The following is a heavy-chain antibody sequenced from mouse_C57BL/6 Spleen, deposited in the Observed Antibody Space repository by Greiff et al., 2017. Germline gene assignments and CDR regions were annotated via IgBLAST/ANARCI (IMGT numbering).Heavy chain of an antibody. D-gene: IGHD1-1*01. V-gene: IGHV1-18*01. CDR3: ATLRPTGYFDY. CDR2: INPNNGGT. CDR1: GYTFTDYN. Sequence: EVQLVESGPELVKPGASVKIPCKASGYTFTDYNLAWVKQSHGKSLEWIGDINPNNGGTIYNQKFKGKATLTVDKSSSTAYMELRSLTSEDTAVYYCATLRPTGYFDYWGQGTTLTVSS. J-gene: IGHJ2*01.